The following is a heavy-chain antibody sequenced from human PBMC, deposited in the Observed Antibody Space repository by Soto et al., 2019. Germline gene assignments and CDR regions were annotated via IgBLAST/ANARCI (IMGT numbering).Heavy chain of an antibody. CDR2: INHSGST. Sequence: SETLSLTCAVYGGSFSGYYWSWIRQPPGKGLEWIGEINHSGSTNYNPSLKSRVTISVDTSKNQFSLKLSSVTAADTAVYYCARGRRWFDPWGQGTLVTVSS. V-gene: IGHV4-34*01. J-gene: IGHJ5*02. CDR1: GGSFSGYY. CDR3: ARGRRWFDP.